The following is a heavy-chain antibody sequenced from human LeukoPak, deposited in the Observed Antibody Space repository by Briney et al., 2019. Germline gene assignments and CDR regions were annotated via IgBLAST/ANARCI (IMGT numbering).Heavy chain of an antibody. Sequence: PSETLSLTCTVSGGSISSYYWTWIRQPPGKELEWIGYIYYSGSTNYNPSLKSRVTISVDTSRNQFSLMLTSVTAADTAVYYCARGGYSSSWSLGMDVWGRGTTVTVSS. CDR3: ARGGYSSSWSLGMDV. V-gene: IGHV4-59*08. J-gene: IGHJ6*02. CDR2: IYYSGST. D-gene: IGHD6-13*01. CDR1: GGSISSYY.